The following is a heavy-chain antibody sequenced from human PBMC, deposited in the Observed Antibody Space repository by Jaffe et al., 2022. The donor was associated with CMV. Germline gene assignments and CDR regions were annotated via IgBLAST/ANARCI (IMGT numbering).Heavy chain of an antibody. CDR1: GGSLTNSPYH. CDR2: LHFSGRP. D-gene: IGHD3-10*01. Sequence: QLQLQESGPGLVKPSETLSLTCAVSGGSLTNSPYHWGWLRQPPGKGLEWIASLHFSGRPYYNPSLNSRVTISMDTSQNRFSLRLSSVTAADTAIYYCARLPMGFPNCFDPWGQGTLVTVSS. J-gene: IGHJ5*02. V-gene: IGHV4-39*02. CDR3: ARLPMGFPNCFDP.